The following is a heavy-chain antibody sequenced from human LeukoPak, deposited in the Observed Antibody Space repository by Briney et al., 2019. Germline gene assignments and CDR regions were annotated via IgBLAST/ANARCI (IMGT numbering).Heavy chain of an antibody. J-gene: IGHJ4*02. CDR3: AKVVTGYWYFAY. V-gene: IGHV3-23*01. D-gene: IGHD3-9*01. Sequence: GGSLRLSCAASGFTLSSYAMSWVRQAPGKGLEWVSGISGSGGSTYYADSVKGRFTISRDNSKNTLYLQMNSLRAEDTALYYCAKVVTGYWYFAYWGQGTLVTVSS. CDR1: GFTLSSYA. CDR2: ISGSGGST.